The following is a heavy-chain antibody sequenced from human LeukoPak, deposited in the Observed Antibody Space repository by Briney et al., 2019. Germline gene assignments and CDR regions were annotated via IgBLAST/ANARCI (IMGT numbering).Heavy chain of an antibody. CDR3: ARDHYHKIHSVMVTAPDY. D-gene: IGHD2-21*02. CDR2: INPTGGST. Sequence: ASVKVSCKASGYIFTSYYIHWVRQAPGEGLEWMGIINPTGGSTSYAQKFQGRVTMTRDTSTSTVYMELSSLRSEDTAVYYCARDHYHKIHSVMVTAPDYWGQGTLVIVPS. CDR1: GYIFTSYY. J-gene: IGHJ4*02. V-gene: IGHV1-46*01.